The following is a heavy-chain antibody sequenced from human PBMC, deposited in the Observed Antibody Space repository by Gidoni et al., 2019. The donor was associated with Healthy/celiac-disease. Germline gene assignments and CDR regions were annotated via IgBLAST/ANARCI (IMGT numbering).Heavy chain of an antibody. V-gene: IGHV4-31*03. CDR3: ARILRHDKSGSRRYFDY. CDR2: IFYSGST. D-gene: IGHD3-10*01. CDR1: GGSISRGGYY. J-gene: IGHJ4*02. Sequence: QVQLQESGPGLVKPSQTLSLTCTVSGGSISRGGYYWSWLRQHQGKGLEWIGYIFYSGSTYYNPSLKSRVTISVDTSKNQFSLKLSSVTAADTAVYYCARILRHDKSGSRRYFDYWGQGTLVTVSS.